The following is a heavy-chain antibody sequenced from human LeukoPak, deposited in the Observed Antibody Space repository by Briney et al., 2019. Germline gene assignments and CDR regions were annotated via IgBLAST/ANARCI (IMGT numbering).Heavy chain of an antibody. CDR2: ISSSSGTI. CDR1: GFTFSSYS. V-gene: IGHV3-48*01. J-gene: IGHJ6*02. CDR3: AKDPEGMDV. Sequence: GGSLRLSCAASGFTFSSYSMNWVRQAPGKGLEWVSFISSSSGTIYYADSVKGRFTISRDNSKNTLYLQMNSLRAEDTAVYYCAKDPEGMDVWGQGTTVTVSS.